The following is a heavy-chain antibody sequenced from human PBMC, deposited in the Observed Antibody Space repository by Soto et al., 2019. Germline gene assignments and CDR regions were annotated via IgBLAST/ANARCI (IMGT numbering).Heavy chain of an antibody. CDR3: ARDLYSSSARYFDY. V-gene: IGHV3-21*01. J-gene: IGHJ4*02. Sequence: EVQLVESGGGLVKPGGSLRLSCAASGFTFSSYSMKWLRQAPGKGLELVSSISSSISYIYYADSVKGRFTISRDNAKNSLYLQMNGLRAEDTAVYYCARDLYSSSARYFDYWGQGTLDTVSS. D-gene: IGHD6-6*01. CDR2: ISSSISYI. CDR1: GFTFSSYS.